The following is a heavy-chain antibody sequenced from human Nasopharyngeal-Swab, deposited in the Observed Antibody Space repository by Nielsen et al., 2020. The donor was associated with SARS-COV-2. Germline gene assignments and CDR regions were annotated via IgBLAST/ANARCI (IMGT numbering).Heavy chain of an antibody. CDR2: ISSSGSTI. CDR3: ARAHGDYDYVWGSYRYTPEPLDY. V-gene: IGHV3-11*04. D-gene: IGHD3-16*02. Sequence: GGSLRLSCAASGFTFSDYYMSWIRQAPGKGLEWVSYISSSGSTIYYADSVKGRFTTSRDNAKNSLYLQMNSLRAEDTAVYYCARAHGDYDYVWGSYRYTPEPLDYWGQGTLVTVSS. J-gene: IGHJ4*02. CDR1: GFTFSDYY.